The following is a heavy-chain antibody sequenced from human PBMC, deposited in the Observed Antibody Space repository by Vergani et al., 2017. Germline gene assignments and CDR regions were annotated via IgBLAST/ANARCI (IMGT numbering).Heavy chain of an antibody. CDR3: ARENSDYYGSGSKPHALNYYSYYGMDV. CDR2: TYYRSKWYN. J-gene: IGHJ6*02. Sequence: QVQLQQSGPGLVKPSQTLSLTCAISGDSVSSNSAAWNWIRQSPSRGLEWLGRTYYRSKWYNDYAVSVKSRITINPDTSKNQFSLTLSSVTAADTAVYYCARENSDYYGSGSKPHALNYYSYYGMDVWGQGTTVTVSS. CDR1: GDSVSSNSAA. V-gene: IGHV6-1*01. D-gene: IGHD3-10*01.